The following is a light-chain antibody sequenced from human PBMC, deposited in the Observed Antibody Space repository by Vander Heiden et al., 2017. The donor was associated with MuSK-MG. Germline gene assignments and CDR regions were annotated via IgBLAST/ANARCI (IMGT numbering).Light chain of an antibody. CDR1: SSDVGAYND. CDR2: DVS. CDR3: SSYTTSNSVV. J-gene: IGLJ2*01. V-gene: IGLV2-14*03. Sequence: QSALTQPASVSASPVQSLRISCTGTSSDVGAYNDVSWYRQHPGKAPEVVIYDVSHRPSGVSDRFSGSKSGNTASRTISGLQAEDEAFYYCSSYTTSNSVVFGGGTRLTVL.